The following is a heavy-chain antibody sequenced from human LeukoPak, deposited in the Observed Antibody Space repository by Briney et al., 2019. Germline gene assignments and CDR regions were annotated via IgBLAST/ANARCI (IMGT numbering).Heavy chain of an antibody. Sequence: GGSLRLSCAASGXTVSSNYMSWVRQAPGKGLEWVSLVYSGDTTYYAESVKGRFTISRDNSKNTLYLQMNSLRAEDTAVYYCARLSGWFDYWGQGTLVTVSS. D-gene: IGHD6-19*01. CDR2: VYSGDTT. CDR1: GXTVSSNY. CDR3: ARLSGWFDY. J-gene: IGHJ4*02. V-gene: IGHV3-53*01.